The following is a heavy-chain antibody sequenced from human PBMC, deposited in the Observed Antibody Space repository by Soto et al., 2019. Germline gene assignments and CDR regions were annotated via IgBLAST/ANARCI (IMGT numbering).Heavy chain of an antibody. CDR2: ISGSDTDT. D-gene: IGHD3-10*01. Sequence: EVQLLESGGGLVQPGGSLRLSCAASGFMFGSYAMSWVRQAPGKGLEWVSGISGSDTDTYYADAVKGRVTISRDNAKNTLYLQMNGLRAEDTAIYYCAKDLLSSYYYGMDAWGQGTTVTVSS. CDR3: AKDLLSSYYYGMDA. J-gene: IGHJ6*02. CDR1: GFMFGSYA. V-gene: IGHV3-23*01.